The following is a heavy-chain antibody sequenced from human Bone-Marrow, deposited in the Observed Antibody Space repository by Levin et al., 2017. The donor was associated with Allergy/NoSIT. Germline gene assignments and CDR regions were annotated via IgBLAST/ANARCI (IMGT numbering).Heavy chain of an antibody. D-gene: IGHD3-10*01. CDR2: IYWDDDK. V-gene: IGHV2-5*02. CDR3: ALAHGSRSDYIAFYFDY. J-gene: IGHJ4*02. CDR1: GFSLSTRGVG. Sequence: KVSGPTLVKPTQSLTLTCTFSGFSLSTRGVGVGWVRQPPGKALEWLTIIYWDDDKRYSPFLKERLTITRDTSKSQVVLTMTNMDPVDSATYYCALAHGSRSDYIAFYFDYWGQGALVMVSS.